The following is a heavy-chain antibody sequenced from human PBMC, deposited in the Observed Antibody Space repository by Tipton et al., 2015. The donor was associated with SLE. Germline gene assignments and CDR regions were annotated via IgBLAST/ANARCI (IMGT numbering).Heavy chain of an antibody. CDR2: INHSGST. D-gene: IGHD3-3*01. CDR1: GGSFSGYY. CDR3: ARLPLRPAFDY. Sequence: TLSLTCAVYGGSFSGYYWSWIRQPPGKGMEWIGEINHSGSTNYNPSHKSRVTISVDTSKNQFSLKLSSVTAADTAVYYCARLPLRPAFDYWGQGTLVTVSS. J-gene: IGHJ4*02. V-gene: IGHV4-34*01.